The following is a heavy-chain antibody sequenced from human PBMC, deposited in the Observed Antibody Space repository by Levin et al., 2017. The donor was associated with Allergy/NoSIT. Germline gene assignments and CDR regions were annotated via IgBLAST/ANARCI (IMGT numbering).Heavy chain of an antibody. CDR2: ISWNSGSI. Sequence: SLKISCAASGFTFDDYAMHWVRQAPGKGLEWVSGISWNSGSIGYADSVKGRFTISRDNAKNSQYLHMNSLRAEDTALYYCAKGLTIFGVVSPTTFDYWGQGTLVTVAS. CDR3: AKGLTIFGVVSPTTFDY. V-gene: IGHV3-9*01. J-gene: IGHJ4*02. CDR1: GFTFDDYA. D-gene: IGHD3-3*01.